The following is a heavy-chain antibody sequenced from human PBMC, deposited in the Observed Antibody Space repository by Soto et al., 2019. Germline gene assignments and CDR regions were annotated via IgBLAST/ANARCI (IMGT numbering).Heavy chain of an antibody. V-gene: IGHV3-23*01. D-gene: IGHD1-1*01. CDR3: AKDGTTTGIHYYAMDV. CDR1: GFTLTSYG. CDR2: IGRGGDT. Sequence: GGSLRLSCEVSGFTLTSYGMNWVRQAPDKGLEWVSTIGRGGDTYYADSVKGRFTISRDNSKNTLFLQMNSLRAEDTALYFCAKDGTTTGIHYYAMDVWGQGTTVTVSS. J-gene: IGHJ6*02.